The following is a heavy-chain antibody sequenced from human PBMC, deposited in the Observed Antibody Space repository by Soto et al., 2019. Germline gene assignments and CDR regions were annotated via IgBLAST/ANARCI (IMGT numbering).Heavy chain of an antibody. CDR2: IKSKVDGSTT. D-gene: IGHD3-16*01. Sequence: EVQLVASGGGLVKPGGSLRLSCAGSGITLSNAWMTCVRQAPGKGLEWVGRIKSKVDGSTTEYGSPVKDRFMISRDDSENSLDLQMHRLKVEDTDVYYCATPRLVGHGFAYWGQGLRVTVSS. J-gene: IGHJ4*02. CDR1: GITLSNAW. CDR3: ATPRLVGHGFAY. V-gene: IGHV3-15*01.